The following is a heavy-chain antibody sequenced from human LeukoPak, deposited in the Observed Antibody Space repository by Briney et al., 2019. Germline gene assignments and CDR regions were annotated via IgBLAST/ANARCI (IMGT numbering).Heavy chain of an antibody. Sequence: GGSLRLSCTGFIFSNYAVSWVRQAPGQGLEWVSAVSGDGVRTFYADSVKGRFTISRDNSMSTVSLQMDSLRAEDTAVYYCAKEQDNQLLLSHFDYWGQGILVTVSS. CDR2: VSGDGVRT. CDR1: GFIFSNYA. J-gene: IGHJ4*02. CDR3: AKEQDNQLLLSHFDY. V-gene: IGHV3-23*01. D-gene: IGHD2-2*01.